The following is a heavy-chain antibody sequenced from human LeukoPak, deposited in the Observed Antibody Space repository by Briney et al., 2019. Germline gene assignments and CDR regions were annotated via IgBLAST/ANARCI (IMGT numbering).Heavy chain of an antibody. D-gene: IGHD4-17*01. J-gene: IGHJ3*02. V-gene: IGHV3-30*18. CDR3: AKDFGGRGDYYAFYI. CDR1: VFLFSRYG. CDR2: ISYDGSNK. Sequence: GGSLSLLCAVSVFLFSRYGVLCARQSPGKGLEWVAVISYDGSNKYYADSVKGRFTISRDNCKNTLYLQMNSLSAEDTAVYYWAKDFGGRGDYYAFYIWGQGTMVTVSS.